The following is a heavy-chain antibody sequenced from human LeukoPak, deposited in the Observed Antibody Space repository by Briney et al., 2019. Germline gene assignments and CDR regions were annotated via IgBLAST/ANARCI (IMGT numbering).Heavy chain of an antibody. CDR2: ISPSGDIT. J-gene: IGHJ4*02. Sequence: QSGGSLRLSCAASGFTFRKHGMNWVRQAPGKGLEWVSGISPSGDITYYADSVKGRFTISRDNAKNSLYLHMNSLTVEDTAVYYCSRDPRHNDYWGQGTLVTVSS. V-gene: IGHV3-23*01. CDR3: SRDPRHNDY. CDR1: GFTFRKHG.